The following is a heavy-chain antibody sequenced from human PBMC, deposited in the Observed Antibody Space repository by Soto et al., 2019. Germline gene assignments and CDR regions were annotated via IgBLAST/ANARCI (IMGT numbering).Heavy chain of an antibody. D-gene: IGHD1-20*01. Sequence: GGSLRLSCAASGFTVSSNYMSWVRQAPGKGLEWVSVIYSGGSTYYADSVKGRFTISRDNSKNTLYLQMNSLRAEDTAVYYCARAPDNYYYYSYMDVWGKGTTVTVSS. V-gene: IGHV3-66*01. CDR3: ARAPDNYYYYSYMDV. J-gene: IGHJ6*03. CDR2: IYSGGST. CDR1: GFTVSSNY.